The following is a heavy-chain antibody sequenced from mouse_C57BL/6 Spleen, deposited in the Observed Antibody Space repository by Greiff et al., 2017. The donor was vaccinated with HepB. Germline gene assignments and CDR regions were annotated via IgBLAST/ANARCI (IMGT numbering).Heavy chain of an antibody. CDR3: ASYDGGDDYAMDY. V-gene: IGHV1-55*01. D-gene: IGHD2-12*01. J-gene: IGHJ4*01. CDR1: GYTFTSYW. CDR2: IYPGSGST. Sequence: QVQLQQPGAELVKPGASVKMSCKASGYTFTSYWITWVKQRPGQGLEWIGDIYPGSGSTNYNEKFKSKATLTVDTSSSTAYMQLSSLTSEDSAVYYCASYDGGDDYAMDYWGQGTSVTVSS.